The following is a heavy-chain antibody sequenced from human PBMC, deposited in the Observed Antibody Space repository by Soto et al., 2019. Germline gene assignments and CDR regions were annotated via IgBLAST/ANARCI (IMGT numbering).Heavy chain of an antibody. J-gene: IGHJ4*02. D-gene: IGHD2-8*01. CDR1: GGTFSSYS. Sequence: SVKVSCKPSGGTFSSYSVSWVRQAPGQGLEWMGGIIPIFGIPTYAQKFQVRVTISADESTSTSSMELSGLRSEYTAIYYCTRGHGFNGASFHYWGQGTLVTVSS. CDR3: TRGHGFNGASFHY. V-gene: IGHV1-69*13. CDR2: IIPIFGIP.